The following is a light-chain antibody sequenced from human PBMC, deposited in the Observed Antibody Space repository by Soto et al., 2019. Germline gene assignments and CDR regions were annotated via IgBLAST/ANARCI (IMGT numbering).Light chain of an antibody. CDR3: SSYTGSSTLV. Sequence: QSVLTQPASVSGSPGQSITISCTGSSNDVGGYKYVSWYQQHPGKAPKLMIYEVSNRPSGISNRFSGSKSGNTASLTTSGLQAEDEADYYYSSYTGSSTLVFGGGTKVTVL. CDR1: SNDVGGYKY. CDR2: EVS. J-gene: IGLJ2*01. V-gene: IGLV2-14*01.